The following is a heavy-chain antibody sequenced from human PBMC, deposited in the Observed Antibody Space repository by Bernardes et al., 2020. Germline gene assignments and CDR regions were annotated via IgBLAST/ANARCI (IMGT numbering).Heavy chain of an antibody. Sequence: SEPLSLTCAVYGGSFSGYYWSWIRQPPGKGLEWIGEINHSGSTNYNPSLKSRVTISVDTSKNQFSLKLSSVTAADTAVYYCARLRGYCSGGSCYSDAFDIWGQGTMVTVSS. CDR3: ARLRGYCSGGSCYSDAFDI. D-gene: IGHD2-15*01. V-gene: IGHV4-34*01. J-gene: IGHJ3*02. CDR1: GGSFSGYY. CDR2: INHSGST.